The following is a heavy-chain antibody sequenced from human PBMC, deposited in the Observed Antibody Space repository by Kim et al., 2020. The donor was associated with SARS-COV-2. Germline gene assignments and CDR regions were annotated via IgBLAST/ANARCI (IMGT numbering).Heavy chain of an antibody. V-gene: IGHV1-46*01. Sequence: SSAQKIQGRVTMTRDTSTSTVYMELRSLRSEDTAVYYCAGGRSISGVVLFDPWGQGTLVTVSS. D-gene: IGHD3-3*01. CDR3: AGGRSISGVVLFDP. J-gene: IGHJ5*02.